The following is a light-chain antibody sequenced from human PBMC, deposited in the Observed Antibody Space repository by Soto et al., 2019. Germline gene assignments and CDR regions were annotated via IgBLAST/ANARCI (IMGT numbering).Light chain of an antibody. CDR2: DAS. Sequence: GLSQSPGTLSLSTGERATLSCRASQSLLNNYLAWYQQKPGQAPRPLMSDASRRATGVPDRFSGSGSGTDFTLIISRLEPEDFAVYYCQQSESPPWTFGQGTNVAIK. V-gene: IGKV3-20*01. CDR1: QSLLNNY. CDR3: QQSESPPWT. J-gene: IGKJ1*01.